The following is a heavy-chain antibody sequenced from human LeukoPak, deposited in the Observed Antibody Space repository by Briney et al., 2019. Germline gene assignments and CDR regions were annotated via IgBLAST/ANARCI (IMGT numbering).Heavy chain of an antibody. Sequence: PSETLSLTCAVYGGSFSGYYWGWIRQPPGKGLEWIGYIYYSGSTNYNPSLKSRVTISVDTSKNQFSLKLSSVTAADTAVYYCARVGGIRLHMYYYYMDVWGKGTTVTVSS. J-gene: IGHJ6*03. D-gene: IGHD3-16*01. V-gene: IGHV4-59*01. CDR3: ARVGGIRLHMYYYYMDV. CDR2: IYYSGST. CDR1: GGSFSGYY.